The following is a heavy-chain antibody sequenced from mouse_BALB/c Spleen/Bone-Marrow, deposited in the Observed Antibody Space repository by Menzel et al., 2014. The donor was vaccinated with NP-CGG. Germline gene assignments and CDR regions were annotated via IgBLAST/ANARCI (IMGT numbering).Heavy chain of an antibody. V-gene: IGHV1-22*01. CDR1: GYSFTDYT. D-gene: IGHD1-1*02. CDR3: ARARWYDY. CDR2: FNPNNGGT. J-gene: IGHJ2*01. Sequence: EVKLEESGPELVKPGSSVKMSCKTSGYSFTDYTIHWVKQSHGKSLEWIGDFNPNNGGTDYNQKFQDKATLTADKSSRTAFMEFRSLTFEDSAVYYCARARWYDYWGQGTTLTVSS.